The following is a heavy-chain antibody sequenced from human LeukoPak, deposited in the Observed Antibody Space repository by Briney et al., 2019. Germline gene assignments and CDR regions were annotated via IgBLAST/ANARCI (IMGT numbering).Heavy chain of an antibody. CDR3: AKSPKTGFLFDY. CDR2: IYGGVNT. V-gene: IGHV3-66*01. CDR1: GFTVSSNY. D-gene: IGHD1-1*01. Sequence: PGGSLRLSCAASGFTVSSNYMSWVRQAPGKGLEWVSVIYGGVNTVYADSVQGRFTISTDNSKNTLYLQMSSLRAEDTAVYYCAKSPKTGFLFDYWGKGTLVTVSS. J-gene: IGHJ4*02.